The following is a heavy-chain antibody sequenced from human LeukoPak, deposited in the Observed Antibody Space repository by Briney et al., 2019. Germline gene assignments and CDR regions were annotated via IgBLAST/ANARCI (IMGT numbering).Heavy chain of an antibody. D-gene: IGHD3-22*01. CDR2: INHSGST. CDR1: GGSISSSSYY. V-gene: IGHV4-39*07. CDR3: ARGRGYYDSSGYYYVRRYFDY. J-gene: IGHJ4*02. Sequence: PSETLSLTCTVSGGSISSSSYYWGWIRQPPGKGLEWIGEINHSGSTNYNPSLKSRVTISVDTSKNQFSLKLSSVTAADTAVYYCARGRGYYDSSGYYYVRRYFDYWGQGTLVTVSS.